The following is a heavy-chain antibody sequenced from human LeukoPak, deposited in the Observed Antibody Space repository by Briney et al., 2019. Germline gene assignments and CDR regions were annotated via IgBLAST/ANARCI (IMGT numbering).Heavy chain of an antibody. V-gene: IGHV3-53*01. J-gene: IGHJ3*01. CDR2: MYSGGST. D-gene: IGHD2-15*01. Sequence: GGSLRLSCTASGLTLRSNYMSWVLQSPRKGLEGVSIMYSGGSTDYSDSVKGRFIISRDHSQNQLYLQMNSLSAKETAVYYCARDRYCSGGSCYGDAFDLWGQGTMVTVSS. CDR3: ARDRYCSGGSCYGDAFDL. CDR1: GLTLRSNY.